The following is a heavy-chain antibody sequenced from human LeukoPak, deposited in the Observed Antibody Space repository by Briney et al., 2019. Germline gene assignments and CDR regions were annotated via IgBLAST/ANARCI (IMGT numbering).Heavy chain of an antibody. V-gene: IGHV3-21*01. Sequence: NPGGSLRLSCAASGFTFSSYSMNWVRQAPGKGLEWVSSISSDNTYIYYSDSVKGRFTISRDNSKSSLYLQMNSLRVEDTAVYYCASNDYTQSLGYRVDYWGQGTLVTGSS. D-gene: IGHD4-11*01. CDR2: ISSDNTYI. CDR1: GFTFSSYS. CDR3: ASNDYTQSLGYRVDY. J-gene: IGHJ4*02.